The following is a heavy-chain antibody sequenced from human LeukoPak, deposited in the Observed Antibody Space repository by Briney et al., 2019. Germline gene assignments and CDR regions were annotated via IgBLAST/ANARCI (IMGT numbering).Heavy chain of an antibody. CDR3: AKDLLAYCGGDCPSYFDY. D-gene: IGHD2-21*02. V-gene: IGHV1-2*02. Sequence: ASVKVPCKTSGYTFTGYYMHWVRQAPEQGLEWMGWINPNSGGTNYAQKFQGRVTMTRDTSISTAYMELSRLRSDDTAVYYCAKDLLAYCGGDCPSYFDYWGQGTLVTVSS. J-gene: IGHJ4*02. CDR1: GYTFTGYY. CDR2: INPNSGGT.